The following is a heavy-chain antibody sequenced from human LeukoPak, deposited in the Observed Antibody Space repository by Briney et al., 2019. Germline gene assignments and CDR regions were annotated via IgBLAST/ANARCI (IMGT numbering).Heavy chain of an antibody. D-gene: IGHD2-15*01. CDR1: GGSFSGYY. CDR3: AGDRCSGGSCYSRYYYYGIDV. CDR2: INHSGST. Sequence: SETLSLTCAVYGGSFSGYYWSWIRQPPGKGLEWIGEINHSGSTNYNPSLKSRVTISVDTSKNQFSLKLSSVTAADTAVYYCAGDRCSGGSCYSRYYYYGIDVWGKGTTVTVSS. J-gene: IGHJ6*04. V-gene: IGHV4-34*01.